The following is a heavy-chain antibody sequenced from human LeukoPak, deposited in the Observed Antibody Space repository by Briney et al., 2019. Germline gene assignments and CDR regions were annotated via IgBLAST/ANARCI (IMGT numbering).Heavy chain of an antibody. CDR3: ARSILRTVDAFDI. Sequence: GGSLRLSRAASGFTFSSYAMHWVRQAPGKGLEYVSAISSNGGSTYYANSVKGRFTISRDNSKNTLYLQMGSLRAEDMAVYYCARSILRTVDAFDIWGQGTMVTVSS. CDR2: ISSNGGST. J-gene: IGHJ3*02. CDR1: GFTFSSYA. V-gene: IGHV3-64*01. D-gene: IGHD1-14*01.